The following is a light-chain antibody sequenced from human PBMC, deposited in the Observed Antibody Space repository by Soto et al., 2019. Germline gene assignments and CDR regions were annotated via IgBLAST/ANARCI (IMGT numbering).Light chain of an antibody. V-gene: IGLV2-14*01. CDR2: DVN. CDR3: NSYTSGSTLDV. Sequence: QSALTQPASVSGSPGQSITISCTGTSSDVGGYNYVSWYQQHPGKAPKLMIYDVNNRPSGVSNRFSGSKSGNTASLTISGLQAEDEADYYCNSYTSGSTLDVFGTGTKVTVL. CDR1: SSDVGGYNY. J-gene: IGLJ1*01.